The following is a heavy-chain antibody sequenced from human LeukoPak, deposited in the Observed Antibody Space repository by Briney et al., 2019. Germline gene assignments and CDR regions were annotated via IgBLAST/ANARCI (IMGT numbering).Heavy chain of an antibody. Sequence: PSETLSLTCAVYGGSFSGYCWSWIRQPPGKGLEWIGEINHSGSTNYNPSLKSRVTISVDTSKNQFSLKLSSVTAADTAVYYCASRQQEYYDFWSGYYHHFDYWGQGTLVTVSS. CDR3: ASRQQEYYDFWSGYYHHFDY. CDR2: INHSGST. V-gene: IGHV4-34*01. D-gene: IGHD3-3*01. CDR1: GGSFSGYC. J-gene: IGHJ4*02.